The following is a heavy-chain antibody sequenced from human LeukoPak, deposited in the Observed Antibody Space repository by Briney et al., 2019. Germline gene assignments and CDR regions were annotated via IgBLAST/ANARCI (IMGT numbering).Heavy chain of an antibody. D-gene: IGHD5-12*01. Sequence: ASVKVSCKASGGTFSSYAISWVRQAPGQGLEWMGGIIPIFGTANYAQTFQGRVTISADESTSTAYMELSSLRSEHTAVYDCARDSSRVYSRYESDYWGQGTLVTVSP. V-gene: IGHV1-69*13. CDR1: GGTFSSYA. J-gene: IGHJ4*02. CDR2: IIPIFGTA. CDR3: ARDSSRVYSRYESDY.